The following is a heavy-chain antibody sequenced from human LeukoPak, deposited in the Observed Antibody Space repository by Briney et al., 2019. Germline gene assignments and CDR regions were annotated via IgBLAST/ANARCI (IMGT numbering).Heavy chain of an antibody. CDR1: GFTFSDYY. CDR2: ISSSGSTI. V-gene: IGHV3-11*04. CDR3: ARAGDYVWGSYWIGRGDY. Sequence: GGSLRLSCAASGFTFSDYYMSWIRQAPGKGLEWVSYISSSGSTIYYADSVKGRFTISRDNAKNSLYLQMNSLRSEDTAVYYCARAGDYVWGSYWIGRGDYWGQGTLVTVSS. D-gene: IGHD3-16*01. J-gene: IGHJ4*02.